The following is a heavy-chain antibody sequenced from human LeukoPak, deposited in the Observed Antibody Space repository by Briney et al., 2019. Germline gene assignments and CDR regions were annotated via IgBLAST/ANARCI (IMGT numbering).Heavy chain of an antibody. CDR3: ARSRGGYFDY. CDR2: INHSGST. V-gene: IGHV4-34*01. Sequence: SETLSLTCAVYGGSFSGYYWSWIRQPPGKGLEWIGEINHSGSTNYNPSLKSRVTISVDTFKNQFSLKLSSVTAADTAVYYCARSRGGYFDYWGQGTLVTVSS. CDR1: GGSFSGYY. J-gene: IGHJ4*02. D-gene: IGHD3-22*01.